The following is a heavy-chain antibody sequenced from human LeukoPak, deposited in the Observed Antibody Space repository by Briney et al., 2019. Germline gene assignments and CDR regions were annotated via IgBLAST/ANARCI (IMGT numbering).Heavy chain of an antibody. D-gene: IGHD3-3*01. Sequence: ASVKVSCKASGYTFTSYDINWVRQATGQGGEWMGWMNPNSGNTGYAQTFQGRVTMHRNTSISTAYMELSSLRSEDTAVYYCARGSNYDFWSGYLILDYWGQGTLVTVSS. V-gene: IGHV1-8*01. CDR1: GYTFTSYD. J-gene: IGHJ4*02. CDR2: MNPNSGNT. CDR3: ARGSNYDFWSGYLILDY.